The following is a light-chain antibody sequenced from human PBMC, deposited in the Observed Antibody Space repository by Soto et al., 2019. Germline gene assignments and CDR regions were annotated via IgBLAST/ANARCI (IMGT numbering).Light chain of an antibody. CDR1: SSNIGRNY. CDR3: AAWDDSMRGYV. J-gene: IGLJ1*01. V-gene: IGLV1-47*02. CDR2: GNT. Sequence: QSVLSQPPSASGTPGQRVTISCSGSSSNIGRNYIYWYQQLPGTAPKLLIYGNTQRPSGVPDRFSGSKSGTSVSLAISGLRSEDEADYYCAAWDDSMRGYVFGNGTKVTVL.